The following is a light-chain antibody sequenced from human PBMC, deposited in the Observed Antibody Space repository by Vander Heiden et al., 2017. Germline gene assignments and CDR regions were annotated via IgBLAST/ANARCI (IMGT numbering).Light chain of an antibody. Sequence: DIQMTQSPSSLSASVGDRVTITCRASRSISSYLNWYQQKPGKAPKLLIYAASSLQSGVPSRFSGSGYGTDFTLTISSLQPEDFATYYCQQSDSTPIFTFGHGTKVDIK. CDR1: RSISSY. CDR3: QQSDSTPIFT. V-gene: IGKV1-39*01. J-gene: IGKJ3*01. CDR2: AAS.